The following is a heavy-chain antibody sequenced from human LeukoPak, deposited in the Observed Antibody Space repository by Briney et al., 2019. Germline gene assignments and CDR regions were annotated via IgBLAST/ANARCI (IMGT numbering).Heavy chain of an antibody. D-gene: IGHD3-22*01. J-gene: IGHJ4*02. CDR1: GYTFTSYG. V-gene: IGHV1-18*01. CDR3: ARRGVDYYDSSGPDFDY. Sequence: ASVKVSCQACGYTFTSYGISWVRQAPAQGLEWMGLIRAYNGNTHYVQKLQGRVTMTTDTSTSTAYMELRSLRSDDTAVYYCARRGVDYYDSSGPDFDYWGQGTLVTVSS. CDR2: IRAYNGNT.